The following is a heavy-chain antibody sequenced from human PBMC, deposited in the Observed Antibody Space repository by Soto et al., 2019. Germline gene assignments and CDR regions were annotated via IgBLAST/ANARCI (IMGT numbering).Heavy chain of an antibody. J-gene: IGHJ6*01. CDR2: ISAYNGNT. Sequence: ASVKVSCKASGYTFTSYGISWVRQAPGQGLEWMGWISAYNGNTNYAQKLQGRVTMTTDTSTSTAYMELRSLRSDDTAVYYCARECSSTSSYDYYYYGMDVWGQGTTVSVSS. V-gene: IGHV1-18*01. CDR1: GYTFTSYG. D-gene: IGHD2-2*01. CDR3: ARECSSTSSYDYYYYGMDV.